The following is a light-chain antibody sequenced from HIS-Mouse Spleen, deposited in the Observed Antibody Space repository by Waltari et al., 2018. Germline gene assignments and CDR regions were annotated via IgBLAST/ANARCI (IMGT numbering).Light chain of an antibody. Sequence: QSALTQPASVSGPPGQSITISCTGTSSYVGGYNYLPWYQQHPGKAPKLMIYEVSNRPSGVSNRFSGSKSGNTASLTISGLQAEDEADYYCSSYTSSSTPYVFGTGTKVTVL. V-gene: IGLV2-14*01. CDR1: SSYVGGYNY. CDR2: EVS. CDR3: SSYTSSSTPYV. J-gene: IGLJ1*01.